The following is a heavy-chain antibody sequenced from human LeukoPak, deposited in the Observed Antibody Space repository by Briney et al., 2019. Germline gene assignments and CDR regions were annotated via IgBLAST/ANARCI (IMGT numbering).Heavy chain of an antibody. Sequence: GGSLRLSCAASGLTFSSYWMSWVRQAPGKGLEWVANIKQDGSEKHYVDSVTGRFTISRYNTKNSLYLQMNSLRADDTAVYYCARDLAGPPQEAFDIWGQGTMVTVSS. CDR3: ARDLAGPPQEAFDI. CDR1: GLTFSSYW. CDR2: IKQDGSEK. J-gene: IGHJ3*02. V-gene: IGHV3-7*01.